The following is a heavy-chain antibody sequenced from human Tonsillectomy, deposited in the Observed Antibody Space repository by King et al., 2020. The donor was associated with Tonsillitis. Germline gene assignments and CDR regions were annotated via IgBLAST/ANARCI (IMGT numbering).Heavy chain of an antibody. CDR3: ARDGGDCGGGYCYSSFDY. J-gene: IGHJ4*02. Sequence: QLVQSGGGVVQPGRSLRLSCEASGFNFSSYGMHWVRPAPGKGLEWVAMIWYDGSNKYYVDSVKGRFTISRDNPKNTLYLQMNSLRAEDTAVYYCARDGGDCGGGYCYSSFDYWGQGTLITVSS. CDR2: IWYDGSNK. D-gene: IGHD2-15*01. CDR1: GFNFSSYG. V-gene: IGHV3-33*08.